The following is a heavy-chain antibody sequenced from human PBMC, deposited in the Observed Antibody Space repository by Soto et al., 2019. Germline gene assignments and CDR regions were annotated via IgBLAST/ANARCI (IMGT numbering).Heavy chain of an antibody. CDR2: IYYSGST. V-gene: IGHV4-39*01. D-gene: IGHD6-13*01. CDR1: GGSISSSSYY. Sequence: QLQLQESGPGLVKPSETLSLTCTVSGGSISSSSYYWGWIRQPPGKGLEWIGSIYYSGSTYYNPSLKSRVTISVDTSKNQFSLKLSSVTAADTAVYYCASGPGIAAAGPNYPFDYWGQGTLVTVSS. CDR3: ASGPGIAAAGPNYPFDY. J-gene: IGHJ4*02.